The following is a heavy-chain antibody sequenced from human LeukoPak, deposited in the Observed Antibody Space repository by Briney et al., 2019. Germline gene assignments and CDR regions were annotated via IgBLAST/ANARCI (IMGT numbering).Heavy chain of an antibody. Sequence: SVKVSCKASGGTFSSYAISWVRQAPGQGLEWMGRIIPIFGTANYAQKFQGRVTITTDESTSTAYMGLSSLRSEDTAVYYCARVDQWLVPGAFDVWGQGTMVTVSS. J-gene: IGHJ3*01. CDR2: IIPIFGTA. CDR3: ARVDQWLVPGAFDV. CDR1: GGTFSSYA. D-gene: IGHD6-19*01. V-gene: IGHV1-69*05.